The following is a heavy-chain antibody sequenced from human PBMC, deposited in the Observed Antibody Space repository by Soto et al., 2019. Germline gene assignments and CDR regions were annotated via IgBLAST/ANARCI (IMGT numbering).Heavy chain of an antibody. D-gene: IGHD3-9*01. V-gene: IGHV1-2*02. CDR1: GYTFTAYY. CDR2: INPDSGGT. CDR3: ARADWLDY. Sequence: QVQLVQSGAEVKKPGASVKVSCKTSGYTFTAYYVHWVRQVPGQGLEWMGWINPDSGGTNYAQKFQGSVTMTSDTSITTAYIELSSLRSEDTAVYYCARADWLDYWGQGTLVTVSS. J-gene: IGHJ4*02.